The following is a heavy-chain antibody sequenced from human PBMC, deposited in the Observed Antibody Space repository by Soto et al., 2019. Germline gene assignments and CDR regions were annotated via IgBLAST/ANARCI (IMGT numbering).Heavy chain of an antibody. Sequence: GASVKVSCKASGYTFPSYAMHWVRQAPGQRLEWMGWINAGNGNTKYSQKFQGRVTITRDTSASTAYMELSSLRSEDTAVYYCARTLVGANPADNWGQGTLVTLSS. CDR1: GYTFPSYA. CDR3: ARTLVGANPADN. V-gene: IGHV1-3*01. J-gene: IGHJ4*02. CDR2: INAGNGNT. D-gene: IGHD1-26*01.